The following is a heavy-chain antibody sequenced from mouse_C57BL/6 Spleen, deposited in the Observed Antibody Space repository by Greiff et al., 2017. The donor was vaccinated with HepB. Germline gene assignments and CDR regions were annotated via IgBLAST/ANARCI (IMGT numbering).Heavy chain of an antibody. J-gene: IGHJ1*03. V-gene: IGHV1-7*01. D-gene: IGHD1-1*01. Sequence: VQLQQSGAELAKPGASVKLSCKASGYTFTSYWMHWVKQRPGQGLEWIGYINPSSGYTKYNQKFKDKATLTADKSSSTTYMQLSSLTYEDSAVYYCARFPYYYGSSYVDWYFDVWGTGTTVTVSS. CDR3: ARFPYYYGSSYVDWYFDV. CDR2: INPSSGYT. CDR1: GYTFTSYW.